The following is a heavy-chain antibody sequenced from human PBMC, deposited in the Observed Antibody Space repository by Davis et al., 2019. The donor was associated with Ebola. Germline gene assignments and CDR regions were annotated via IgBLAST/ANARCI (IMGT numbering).Heavy chain of an antibody. J-gene: IGHJ4*02. D-gene: IGHD1-1*01. CDR1: GFSFSSYG. CDR2: ISSSSYYI. V-gene: IGHV3-21*01. Sequence: GGSLRLSCAASGFSFSSYGMSWVRQAPGKGLEWVSSISSSSYYIDYVDSVKVRFTISRDNAKNSLYLQMNSLSAEDTAVYYCTREDWNSKNFDYWGQGTLVTVSP. CDR3: TREDWNSKNFDY.